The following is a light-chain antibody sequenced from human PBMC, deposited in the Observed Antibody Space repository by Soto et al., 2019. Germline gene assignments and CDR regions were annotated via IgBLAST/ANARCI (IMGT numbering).Light chain of an antibody. Sequence: EVVLTQSPGTLSLSAGERATLFCRASQSVANNHLAWYQQKPGQAPRLLIYDASTRAAGIPDRFSGSVSGTDFTLTISRLEPEDFGVYFCHHYTRSPIFTFGPVTTVD. CDR3: HHYTRSPIFT. CDR2: DAS. J-gene: IGKJ3*01. V-gene: IGKV3-20*01. CDR1: QSVANNH.